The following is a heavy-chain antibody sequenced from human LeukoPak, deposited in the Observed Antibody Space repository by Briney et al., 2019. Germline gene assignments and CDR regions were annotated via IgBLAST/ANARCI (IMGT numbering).Heavy chain of an antibody. V-gene: IGHV1-69*13. J-gene: IGHJ5*02. Sequence: SVKVSCKASGGTFSSYAISWVRQAPGQGLEWMGGIIPIFGTANHAQKFQGRVTITADESADTAYMELSSLRSEDTAVYYCVREGYSMVRGRLTSWFDPWGQGTLVTVSS. CDR2: IIPIFGTA. CDR3: VREGYSMVRGRLTSWFDP. CDR1: GGTFSSYA. D-gene: IGHD3-10*01.